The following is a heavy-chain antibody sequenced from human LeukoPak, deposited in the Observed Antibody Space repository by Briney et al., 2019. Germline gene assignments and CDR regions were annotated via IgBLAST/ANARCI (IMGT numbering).Heavy chain of an antibody. CDR3: ARGRGEIAAAGTVDYFDF. J-gene: IGHJ4*02. D-gene: IGHD6-13*01. CDR2: IYISGRT. Sequence: SETLSLTCTVSDASMSDYYWSWIRQPAGKGLEWIGRIYISGRTNYNPSLKSRVTMSVDTSRKQFSLKLYSVTAADTAVYYCARGRGEIAAAGTVDYFDFWGQGTPVTVSS. CDR1: DASMSDYY. V-gene: IGHV4-4*07.